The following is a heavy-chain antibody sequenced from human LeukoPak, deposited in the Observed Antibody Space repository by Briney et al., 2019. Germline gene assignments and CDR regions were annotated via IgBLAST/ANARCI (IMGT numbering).Heavy chain of an antibody. CDR1: GGSISSYY. CDR3: ARYYGSGSHDAFDI. Sequence: SETLSLTCTVSGGSISSYYWSWIRQPAGKGLEWIGRIYTSESTNYNPSLKSRVTMSVDTSKNQFSLMLSSATAADTTVYYCARYYGSGSHDAFDIWGQGTMVTVSS. J-gene: IGHJ3*02. V-gene: IGHV4-4*07. CDR2: IYTSEST. D-gene: IGHD3-10*01.